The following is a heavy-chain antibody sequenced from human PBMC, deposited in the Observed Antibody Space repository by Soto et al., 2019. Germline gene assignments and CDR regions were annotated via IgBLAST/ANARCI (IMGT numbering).Heavy chain of an antibody. Sequence: EVQLLESGGGLVQPGGSLRLSCAASGFTFSSYAMSWVRQAPGKGLEWVSAISGGRGSTHYADSVKGRFTISRDTSKNTLYLKMNSLRAADTAVYYCAKKGAVGATYVFDYWGQGALVTVSS. V-gene: IGHV3-23*01. D-gene: IGHD1-26*01. CDR1: GFTFSSYA. J-gene: IGHJ4*02. CDR3: AKKGAVGATYVFDY. CDR2: ISGGRGST.